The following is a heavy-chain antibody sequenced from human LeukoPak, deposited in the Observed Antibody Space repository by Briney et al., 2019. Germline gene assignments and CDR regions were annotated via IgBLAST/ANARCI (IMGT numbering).Heavy chain of an antibody. CDR2: IWYDGSNK. CDR1: GFTFSSYG. Sequence: GRSLRLSCAASGFTFSSYGMHWVRQAPGKGLEWVAVIWYDGSNKYYADSVKGRFTISRDNSKNTLYLQMNSLRAEDTAVYYCARGENSGWYFALFDYWGQGTLVTVSS. CDR3: ARGENSGWYFALFDY. V-gene: IGHV3-33*01. J-gene: IGHJ4*02. D-gene: IGHD6-19*01.